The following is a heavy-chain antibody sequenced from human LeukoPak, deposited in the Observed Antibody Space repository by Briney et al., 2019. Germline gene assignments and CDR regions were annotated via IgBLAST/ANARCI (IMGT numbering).Heavy chain of an antibody. CDR3: TRDRSRAEDD. Sequence: GGSLRLSCIASGFTFSAFYMSWVRQSPGKGLEWLAHIKYDGSYTYYLDSVKGRFTISRDNANNLLYLQMNSLRGEDTAVYYCTRDRSRAEDDWGQGTLVTVSS. J-gene: IGHJ4*02. CDR2: IKYDGSYT. V-gene: IGHV3-7*01. CDR1: GFTFSAFY. D-gene: IGHD1-14*01.